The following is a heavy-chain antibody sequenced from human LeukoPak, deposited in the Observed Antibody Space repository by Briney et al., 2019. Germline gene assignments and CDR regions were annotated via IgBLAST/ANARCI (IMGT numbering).Heavy chain of an antibody. Sequence: ASVKVSCKASGYTFTGYYMHWVRQAPGQGLEWMGWINPNSGGTNYAQKFQGRVTMTRDTSISTAYMELSRLRSDDTAVYYCARDSAAAGSSRALDHWGQGTLVTVSS. V-gene: IGHV1-2*02. CDR2: INPNSGGT. CDR3: ARDSAAAGSSRALDH. J-gene: IGHJ4*02. CDR1: GYTFTGYY. D-gene: IGHD6-13*01.